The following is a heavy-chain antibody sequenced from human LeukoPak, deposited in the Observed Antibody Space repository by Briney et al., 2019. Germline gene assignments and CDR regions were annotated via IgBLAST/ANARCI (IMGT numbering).Heavy chain of an antibody. CDR2: VGSGGSYR. V-gene: IGHV3-11*06. CDR1: GLSFSDHA. Sequence: PGGSLRLSCSVSGLSFSDHAMSWIRQAPGKGLEGISYVGSGGSYRKYADSVKGRFTISRDDGKKSVTLQLNSVRGEDTAIYYCARVVLSATGFDYWGQGTLVTVSS. J-gene: IGHJ4*02. CDR3: ARVVLSATGFDY. D-gene: IGHD2-15*01.